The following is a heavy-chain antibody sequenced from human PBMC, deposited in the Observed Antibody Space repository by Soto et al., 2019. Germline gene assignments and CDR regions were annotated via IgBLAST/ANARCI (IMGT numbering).Heavy chain of an antibody. Sequence: EVQLLESGGGLVQPGGSLRLSCAASGFTFSSYAMSWVRQAPGKGLEWVSAISGSGGSTYYADSVKGRFTISRDNSKNTLYLQINSLRAEDTAVYYCANLAVAGRRAPNFMWGQGTLVTVSS. CDR1: GFTFSSYA. CDR2: ISGSGGST. V-gene: IGHV3-23*01. CDR3: ANLAVAGRRAPNFM. D-gene: IGHD6-19*01. J-gene: IGHJ4*02.